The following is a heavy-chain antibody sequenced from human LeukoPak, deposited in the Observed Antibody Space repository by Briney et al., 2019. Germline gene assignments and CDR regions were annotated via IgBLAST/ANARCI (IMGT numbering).Heavy chain of an antibody. V-gene: IGHV4-34*01. CDR2: INHSGST. D-gene: IGHD6-13*01. CDR3: ASLSHIAAAGYFYFDY. J-gene: IGHJ4*02. CDR1: GGSFSGYY. Sequence: PSETLSLTCAVYGGSFSGYYWSWIRQPPGKGLEWIGEINHSGSTNYNPSLKSRVTISVDTSKNQFSLKLSSVTAADTAVYYCASLSHIAAAGYFYFDYWGQGTLVTVSS.